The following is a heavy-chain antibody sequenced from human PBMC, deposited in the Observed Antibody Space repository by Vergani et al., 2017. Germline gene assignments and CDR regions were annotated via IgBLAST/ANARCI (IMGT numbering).Heavy chain of an antibody. J-gene: IGHJ3*02. Sequence: EVQLVESGGGLVKPGGSLRLSCAASGFTFSNAWMSWVRQAPGKGLEWVGRIKSKTDGGTTDYAAPVKGRFTISRDDSKNTLYLQMNSLKTEDTAVYYCTTEGWYIPDAFDIWGQGTMVTVSS. D-gene: IGHD6-19*01. CDR2: IKSKTDGGTT. CDR3: TTEGWYIPDAFDI. V-gene: IGHV3-15*01. CDR1: GFTFSNAW.